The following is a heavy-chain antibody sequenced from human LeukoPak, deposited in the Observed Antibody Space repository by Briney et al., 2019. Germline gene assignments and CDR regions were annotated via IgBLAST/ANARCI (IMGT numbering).Heavy chain of an antibody. D-gene: IGHD3-22*01. Sequence: EASVKVSCKASGYTFTSYHMHWVRQAPGQGLEWMGMINPSGGTTSYAQKFQGRVTMTRDMSTSTVYMELSSLRSEDTAVYYCARGGYDYYYYMDVWGKGTTVTVSS. CDR3: ARGGYDYYYYMDV. CDR1: GYTFTSYH. CDR2: INPSGGTT. J-gene: IGHJ6*03. V-gene: IGHV1-46*01.